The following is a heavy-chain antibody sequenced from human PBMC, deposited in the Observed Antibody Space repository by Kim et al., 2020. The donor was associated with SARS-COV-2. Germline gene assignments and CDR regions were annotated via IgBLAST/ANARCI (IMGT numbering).Heavy chain of an antibody. J-gene: IGHJ4*02. Sequence: YYNPSLKSRVTISVDTSKNQFSLKLSSVTAADTAVYYCATSIAARPFPDYWGQGTLVTVSS. V-gene: IGHV4-30-2*05. D-gene: IGHD6-6*01. CDR3: ATSIAARPFPDY.